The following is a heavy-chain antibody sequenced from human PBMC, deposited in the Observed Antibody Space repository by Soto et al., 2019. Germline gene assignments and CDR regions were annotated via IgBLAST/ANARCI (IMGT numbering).Heavy chain of an antibody. V-gene: IGHV4-34*01. CDR3: ARSSTSCYVSGSCWFDP. D-gene: IGHD2-2*01. CDR2: INHSGST. Sequence: QVQLQQWGAGLLKPSETLSLTCVVYGGSFSGYYWSWIRQPPGKGLEWIGEINHSGSTNYNPSLKSRVTISVDTSKNQFSLKLSFVTAADTAVYYCARSSTSCYVSGSCWFDPWGQGTLVTVSS. CDR1: GGSFSGYY. J-gene: IGHJ5*02.